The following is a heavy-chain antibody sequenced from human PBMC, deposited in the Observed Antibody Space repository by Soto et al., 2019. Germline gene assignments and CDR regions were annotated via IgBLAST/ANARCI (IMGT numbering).Heavy chain of an antibody. V-gene: IGHV3-23*01. CDR1: GFTFSSYA. CDR2: ISGSGGST. Sequence: EVQMLESGGGLVQPGGSLRLSCAASGFTFSSYAMSWVRQAPGKGLEWVSAISGSGGSTYYADSVKGRFTISRDNSKNTLYLQRNRMRAEGTAVYYCAKNSPRGSAARPDLWYFDLWGRGTLVTVSS. D-gene: IGHD6-6*01. CDR3: AKNSPRGSAARPDLWYFDL. J-gene: IGHJ2*01.